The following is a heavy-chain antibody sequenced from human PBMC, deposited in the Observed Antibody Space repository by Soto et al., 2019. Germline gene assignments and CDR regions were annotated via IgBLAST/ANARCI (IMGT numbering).Heavy chain of an antibody. D-gene: IGHD3-22*01. V-gene: IGHV3-33*01. CDR1: GFTFSTYG. CDR3: ATYYYDGSAYYSEDAFHI. CDR2: IWYDGNDK. J-gene: IGHJ3*02. Sequence: QVQLVESGGGVVQPGRSLRLSCAASGFTFSTYGMHWVRQAPGKGLEWVALIWYDGNDKHYADSVKGRFTISRDNSKNTLYLHMNSLGAEDTAVYYCATYYYDGSAYYSEDAFHIWGQGTMVSVSS.